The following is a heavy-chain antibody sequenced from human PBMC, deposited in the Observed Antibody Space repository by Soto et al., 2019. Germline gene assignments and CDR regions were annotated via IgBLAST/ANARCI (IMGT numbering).Heavy chain of an antibody. CDR2: ISGNGGFT. V-gene: IGHV3-23*01. Sequence: RLSLRLSCAASGFNFNDYSMSWVRHAPGKGLEWGAGISGNGGFTYYADSVKGRFTVSRDNSKNTVYLPLRTLGSEVGGVYSCAKALEDYTRVLIVITDGMDAWGRGPTVTVSS. D-gene: IGHD2-8*01. CDR3: AKALEDYTRVLIVITDGMDA. CDR1: GFNFNDYS. J-gene: IGHJ6*02.